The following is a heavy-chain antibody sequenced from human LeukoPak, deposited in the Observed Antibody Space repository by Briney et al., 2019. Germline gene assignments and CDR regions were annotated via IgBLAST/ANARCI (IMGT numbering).Heavy chain of an antibody. CDR1: GGSISSGGYY. J-gene: IGHJ3*02. Sequence: SETPSLTCTVSGGSISSGGYYWSWIRQHPGKGLEWTGYIYYSGSTYYNPSLKSRVTISVDTSKNQFSLKLSSVTAADTAVYYCARVRGTGAFDIWGQGTMVTVSS. CDR3: ARVRGTGAFDI. V-gene: IGHV4-31*03. D-gene: IGHD1-1*01. CDR2: IYYSGST.